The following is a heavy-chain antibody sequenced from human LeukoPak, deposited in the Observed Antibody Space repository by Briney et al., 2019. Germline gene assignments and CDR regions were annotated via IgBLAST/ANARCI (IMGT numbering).Heavy chain of an antibody. CDR2: IGTDTRTT. CDR3: TKDFLIDPL. D-gene: IGHD2/OR15-2a*01. J-gene: IGHJ4*02. V-gene: IGHV3-48*01. CDR1: GFTFSSYS. Sequence: GGSLRLSCAASGFTFSSYSMNWVRQAPGKGLEWVAFIGTDTRTTHCGDSVKGRFIISRDNAKDSLYLQMDSLRAEDTALYYCTKDFLIDPLWGQGTLVTVSS.